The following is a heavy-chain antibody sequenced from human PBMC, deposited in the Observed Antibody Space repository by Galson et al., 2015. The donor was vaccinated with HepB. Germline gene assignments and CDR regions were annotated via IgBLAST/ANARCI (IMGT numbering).Heavy chain of an antibody. V-gene: IGHV5-51*01. J-gene: IGHJ6*02. CDR2: IYPDDSDV. Sequence: QSGAEVKKPGESLKISCEGSGYSFANDWIGWVRQMPGKGLELMGFIYPDDSDVRYSPSFRGQVTISVDKSISTVFLQWGSLKASDSGIYYCARGSVSVPHYFYGMDVWGQGTTVSVSS. CDR3: ARGSVSVPHYFYGMDV. CDR1: GYSFANDW. D-gene: IGHD5/OR15-5a*01.